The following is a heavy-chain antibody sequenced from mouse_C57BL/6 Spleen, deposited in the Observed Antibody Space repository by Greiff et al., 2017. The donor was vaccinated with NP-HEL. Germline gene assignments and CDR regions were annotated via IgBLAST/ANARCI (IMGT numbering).Heavy chain of an antibody. D-gene: IGHD1-1*01. J-gene: IGHJ3*01. CDR3: ARRAYGSREPFAY. V-gene: IGHV1-18*01. Sequence: VQLQQSGPELVKPGASVKIPCKASGYTFTDYNMDWVKQSHGKSLEWIGDINPNNGGTIYNQKFKGKATLTVDKSSSTAYMELRSLTSEDTAVYYCARRAYGSREPFAYWGQGTLVTVSA. CDR1: GYTFTDYN. CDR2: INPNNGGT.